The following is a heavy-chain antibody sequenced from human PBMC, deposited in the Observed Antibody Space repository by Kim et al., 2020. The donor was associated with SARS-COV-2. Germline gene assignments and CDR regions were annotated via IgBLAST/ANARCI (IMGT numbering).Heavy chain of an antibody. CDR1: GGSISSSSYY. D-gene: IGHD2-15*01. V-gene: IGHV4-39*01. CDR2: IYYSGST. Sequence: SETLSLTCTVSGGSISSSSYYWGWIRQPPGKGLEWIGSIYYSGSTYYNPSLKSRVTISVDTSKNQFSLKLSSVTAADTAVYYCATLWVAAISRVDYWGQGTLVTVSS. J-gene: IGHJ4*02. CDR3: ATLWVAAISRVDY.